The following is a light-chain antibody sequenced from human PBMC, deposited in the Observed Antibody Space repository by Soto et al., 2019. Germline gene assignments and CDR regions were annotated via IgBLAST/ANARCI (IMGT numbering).Light chain of an antibody. V-gene: IGKV1-5*03. CDR2: ATS. CDR3: QQYKYYWT. J-gene: IGKJ1*01. CDR1: QTLNDW. Sequence: DIQMTQSPSTLSASVGDRVTITCRASQTLNDWLAWYQHKPGQGPKPLIYATSKLETGVPPRFSGSGSGTEFTLIINGLQPDDSANYFCQQYKYYWTFGQGTKVEVK.